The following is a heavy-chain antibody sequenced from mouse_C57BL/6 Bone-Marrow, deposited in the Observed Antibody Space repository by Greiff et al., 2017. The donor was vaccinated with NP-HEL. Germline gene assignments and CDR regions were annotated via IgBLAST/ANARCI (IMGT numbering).Heavy chain of an antibody. D-gene: IGHD1-1*01. CDR1: GYTFTSYW. CDR3: AACGSSWFAY. Sequence: QVQLQQSGAELAKPGASVKLSCKASGYTFTSYWMHWVKQRPGQGLEWIGYINPSSGYTKYNQKFKDKATLTADKSSSTAYMQLCSLTYEDSGVCYCAACGSSWFAYWGQGTLVTVSA. V-gene: IGHV1-7*01. CDR2: INPSSGYT. J-gene: IGHJ3*01.